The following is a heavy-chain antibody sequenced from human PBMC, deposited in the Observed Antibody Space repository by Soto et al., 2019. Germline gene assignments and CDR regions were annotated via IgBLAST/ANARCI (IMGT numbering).Heavy chain of an antibody. CDR1: GASISSSNW. V-gene: IGHV4-4*02. Sequence: VQLQESGPGLVKPSGTLSLTCADSGASISSSNWWSWVRQPPGKGLEWIWEIYHSGSTHYNPSLKRRVTIPVDKSKNQFSLQLSSVTAADTAVYYCARGETTVTLDYWGQGTLLSVCS. D-gene: IGHD4-17*01. J-gene: IGHJ4*02. CDR2: IYHSGST. CDR3: ARGETTVTLDY.